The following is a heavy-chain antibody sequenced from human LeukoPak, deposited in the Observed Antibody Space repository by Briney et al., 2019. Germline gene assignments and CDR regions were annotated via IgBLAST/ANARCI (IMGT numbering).Heavy chain of an antibody. V-gene: IGHV1-2*02. CDR3: AAPHYYDSSGFDY. D-gene: IGHD3-22*01. J-gene: IGHJ4*02. Sequence: VASVKVSCKASGYTFTGYYMHWVRQAPGQGLEWMGWINPNSGGTNYVQKFEGRVTMTRDTSISTAYMGLSRLRSDDTAVYYCAAPHYYDSSGFDYWGQGTLVTVSS. CDR1: GYTFTGYY. CDR2: INPNSGGT.